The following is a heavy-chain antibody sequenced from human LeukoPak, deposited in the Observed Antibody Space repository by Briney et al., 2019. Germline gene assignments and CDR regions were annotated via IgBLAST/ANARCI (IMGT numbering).Heavy chain of an antibody. Sequence: GGSLRLSCAASGFTFSSYWMYWVRQAPGKGLVWVSRINSDESSTSYADSVKGRFTISRDNAKNTLYLQMNSLRAEDTAVYYCAKDGPLITVVRAPYYFDYWGQGTLVTVSS. J-gene: IGHJ4*02. D-gene: IGHD3-10*01. CDR2: INSDESST. V-gene: IGHV3-74*01. CDR3: AKDGPLITVVRAPYYFDY. CDR1: GFTFSSYW.